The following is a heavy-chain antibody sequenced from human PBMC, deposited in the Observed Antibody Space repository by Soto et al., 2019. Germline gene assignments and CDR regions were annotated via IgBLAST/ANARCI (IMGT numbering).Heavy chain of an antibody. CDR3: ATEREDIYYCDY. CDR2: ISYDGSNK. V-gene: IGHV3-30-3*01. J-gene: IGHJ4*02. CDR1: GFTFSSYS. Sequence: PGGSLRLSCAASGFTFSSYSIHWVRQAPGKGLEWVAVISYDGSNKYYADSVKGQFTISRDNSKNTLYLQMNSLRAEDTAVYYCATEREDIYYCDYWGQGTLVTVSS. D-gene: IGHD2-15*01.